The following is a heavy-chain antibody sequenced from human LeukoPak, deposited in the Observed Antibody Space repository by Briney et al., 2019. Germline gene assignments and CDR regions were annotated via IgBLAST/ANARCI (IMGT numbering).Heavy chain of an antibody. D-gene: IGHD2-15*01. CDR3: ARVLFSCSGGSCYPDAFDI. V-gene: IGHV4-59*01. Sequence: SETLSLTCTVSGGSLSSYYWSWIRQPPGKGLEWIGYIYYSGSTNYNPSLKSRVTISVDTSKNQFSLKLSSVTAADTAVYYCARVLFSCSGGSCYPDAFDIWGQGTMVTVSS. J-gene: IGHJ3*02. CDR2: IYYSGST. CDR1: GGSLSSYY.